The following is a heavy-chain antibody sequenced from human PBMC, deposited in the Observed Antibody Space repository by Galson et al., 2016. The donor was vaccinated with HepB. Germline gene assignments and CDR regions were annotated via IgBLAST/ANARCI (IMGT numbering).Heavy chain of an antibody. Sequence: SLRLSCAGSGFTFGDFVMTWFRQVPGKGLQWVGFIRSKASGGTTEYAASVKGRFTISRDDSNSVAYLYMNSLKTEDTGLYYCTRAPVLRFLEWYDWGQGTLVTVSS. CDR3: TRAPVLRFLEWYD. J-gene: IGHJ4*02. V-gene: IGHV3-49*03. CDR1: GFTFGDFV. CDR2: IRSKASGGTT. D-gene: IGHD3-3*01.